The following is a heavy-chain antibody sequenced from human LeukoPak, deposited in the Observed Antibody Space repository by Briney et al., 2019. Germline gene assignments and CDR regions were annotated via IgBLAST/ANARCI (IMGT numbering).Heavy chain of an antibody. V-gene: IGHV3-23*01. J-gene: IGHJ3*02. Sequence: TGGSLTLSCAVSGFTFSRYAMSWVRQAPGKGLEWVSSVSGSGGSTDYADSVKGRFYIFRDNSKKTMYLQMNSRGDDDTAVYYCAKDRDSISWPNDAFDIWGQGTMVTVSS. CDR1: GFTFSRYA. CDR2: VSGSGGST. CDR3: AKDRDSISWPNDAFDI. D-gene: IGHD6-13*01.